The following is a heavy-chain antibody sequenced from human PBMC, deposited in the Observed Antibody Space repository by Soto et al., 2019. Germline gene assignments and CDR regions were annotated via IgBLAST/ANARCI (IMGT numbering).Heavy chain of an antibody. V-gene: IGHV1-8*01. Sequence: QVQLVQSGAEVKKPGASVKVSCKASGYTFTTFNINWVRQATGQGLEWMGWTNPNSGHTGYAQKFQGRVTMTRDTSISTAYMELSRLTSEDTAVYYCTRGHNWFDPWGQGTLVTVS. CDR1: GYTFTTFN. CDR2: TNPNSGHT. J-gene: IGHJ5*02. CDR3: TRGHNWFDP.